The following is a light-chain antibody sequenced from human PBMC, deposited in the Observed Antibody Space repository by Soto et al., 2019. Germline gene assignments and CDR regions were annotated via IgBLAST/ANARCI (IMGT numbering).Light chain of an antibody. CDR3: QSYDSGLSRYV. CDR2: GNS. V-gene: IGLV1-40*01. J-gene: IGLJ1*01. CDR1: SSNIGAGYD. Sequence: QSVLTQPPSVSGAPGQRVTISCTGSSSNIGAGYDVHWYQQLPGTAPKLLIYGNSNRPSGVPDRFSGSKSGTSASLAITGLQAEDEADYYCQSYDSGLSRYVFGTGTKVTVL.